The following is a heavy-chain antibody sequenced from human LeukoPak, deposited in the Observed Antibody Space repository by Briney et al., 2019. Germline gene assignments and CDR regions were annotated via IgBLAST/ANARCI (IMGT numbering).Heavy chain of an antibody. V-gene: IGHV3-53*05. Sequence: PGGSLRLSCAASGFTASSNYMSWVRQAPGKGLEWVSVYSGSSADYADSVKGRFTISRDNSKNTLYLQMNSLRPEDTAVYYCAKEIGAAAGRGFDYWGQETLVTVSS. CDR1: GFTASSNY. D-gene: IGHD6-13*01. CDR3: AKEIGAAAGRGFDY. J-gene: IGHJ4*02. CDR2: YSGSSA.